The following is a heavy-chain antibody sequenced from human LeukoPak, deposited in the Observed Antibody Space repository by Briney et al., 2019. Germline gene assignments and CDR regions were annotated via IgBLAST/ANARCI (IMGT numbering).Heavy chain of an antibody. Sequence: PGGSLRLSCAASGFTVSDYYMSWIRQAPGKGPEWVSYISSSSSYTNYADSVKGRFTISRDNAKNSLYLQMNSLRAEDTAVYYCARRGIAGPEDYWGQGTLVTVSS. D-gene: IGHD6-13*01. CDR3: ARRGIAGPEDY. CDR2: ISSSSSYT. V-gene: IGHV3-11*06. J-gene: IGHJ4*02. CDR1: GFTVSDYY.